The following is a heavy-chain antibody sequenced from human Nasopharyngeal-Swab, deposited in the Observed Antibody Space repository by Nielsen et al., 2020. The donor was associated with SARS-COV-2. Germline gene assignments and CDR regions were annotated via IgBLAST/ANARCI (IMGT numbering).Heavy chain of an antibody. V-gene: IGHV3-30-3*01. D-gene: IGHD2-15*01. Sequence: GESLKISCAASGFTFSSYAMHWVRQAPGKGLEWVAVISYDGSNKYYADSVKGRFTISRDNSKNTLYLQMNSLRAEDTAVYYCARDDSADYWGRGTLVTVSS. CDR1: GFTFSSYA. CDR3: ARDDSADY. J-gene: IGHJ4*02. CDR2: ISYDGSNK.